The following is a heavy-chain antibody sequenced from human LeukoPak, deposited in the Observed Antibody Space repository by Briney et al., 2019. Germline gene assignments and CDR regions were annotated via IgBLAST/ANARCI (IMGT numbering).Heavy chain of an antibody. J-gene: IGHJ4*02. V-gene: IGHV3-23*01. CDR2: ISGSGGST. Sequence: PGGSLRLSCAASGFIFTTYAMSWVRQAPGKGLEWVSGISGSGGSTYYADSVKGRFTISRDNSKNTLYLQMNSLRAEDTAVYYCAKLLDIVVVPAAIYWGQGTLVTVSS. D-gene: IGHD2-2*02. CDR1: GFIFTTYA. CDR3: AKLLDIVVVPAAIY.